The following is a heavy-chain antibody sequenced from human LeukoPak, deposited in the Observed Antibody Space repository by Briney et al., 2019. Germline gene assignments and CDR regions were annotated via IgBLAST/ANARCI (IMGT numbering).Heavy chain of an antibody. D-gene: IGHD2-15*01. CDR3: ARALGYCSGGSCYQPDY. V-gene: IGHV4-61*02. Sequence: SETLSLTCTVSGGSISRGSHYWNWIRQSAVKGLEWIGRIYTSGSINYNPSLGSRVTISIDTSKNQFSLKLTSVTAADTAVYYCARALGYCSGGSCYQPDYWGQGILVTVSS. CDR2: IYTSGSI. CDR1: GGSISRGSHY. J-gene: IGHJ4*02.